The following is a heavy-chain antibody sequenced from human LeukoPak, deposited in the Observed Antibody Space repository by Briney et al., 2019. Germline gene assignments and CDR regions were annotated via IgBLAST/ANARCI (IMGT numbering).Heavy chain of an antibody. V-gene: IGHV4-34*01. CDR2: INHSGST. CDR1: GGSFSGYY. Sequence: PSETLSLTCAVYGGSFSGYYWSWIRHPPGKALEWIGEINHSGSTNYNPSLKSRVTISVDTSKNQFSLKLSSVTAADTAVYYCASFYSGSYRDYWGQGTLVTVSS. J-gene: IGHJ4*02. CDR3: ASFYSGSYRDY. D-gene: IGHD1-26*01.